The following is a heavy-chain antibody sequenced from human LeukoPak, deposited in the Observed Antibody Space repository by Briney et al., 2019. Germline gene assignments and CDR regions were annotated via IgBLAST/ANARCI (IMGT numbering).Heavy chain of an antibody. D-gene: IGHD3-22*01. CDR3: ATGPVVIRHDFDY. CDR2: INPNSGGT. V-gene: IGHV1-2*02. Sequence: ASVKVSCKASGYTFTGYYMHWVRQAPGQGLEWMGWINPNSGGTNYAQKFQGRVTMTRDTSISTAYMELSSLRSEDTAVYYCATGPVVIRHDFDYWGQGTLVTVSS. J-gene: IGHJ4*02. CDR1: GYTFTGYY.